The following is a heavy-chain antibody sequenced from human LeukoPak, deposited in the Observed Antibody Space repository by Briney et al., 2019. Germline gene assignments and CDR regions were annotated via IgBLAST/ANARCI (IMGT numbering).Heavy chain of an antibody. V-gene: IGHV4-61*01. CDR1: GNSVSSGTSY. CDR3: ATSPEPDWFDP. CDR2: IFYRGST. J-gene: IGHJ5*02. Sequence: SETLSLTCTVSGNSVSSGTSYWSWIRQPPGRGLEWIGCIFYRGSTNYNTSLKSRVTISVDASRNQFSLKLSSVTAADTAVYYCATSPEPDWFDPWGQGTLVSVSS. D-gene: IGHD1-14*01.